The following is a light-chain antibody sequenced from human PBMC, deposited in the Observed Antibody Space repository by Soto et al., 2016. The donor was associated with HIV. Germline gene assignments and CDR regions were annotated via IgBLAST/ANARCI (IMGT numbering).Light chain of an antibody. Sequence: DIQMTQSPSTLSASVGDRVTITCRASQNVNRWLAWYQQKPGKAPNLLIYKASTLQGGVPSRFSGSGSGTEFTLAISSLQPGDFATYYCQQYNTFPWTFGQGTKGGN. CDR3: QQYNTFPWT. CDR1: QNVNRW. J-gene: IGKJ1*01. V-gene: IGKV1-5*03. CDR2: KAS.